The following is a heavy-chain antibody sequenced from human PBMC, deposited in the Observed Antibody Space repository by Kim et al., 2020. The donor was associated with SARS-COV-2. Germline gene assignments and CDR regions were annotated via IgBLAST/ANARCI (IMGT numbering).Heavy chain of an antibody. CDR3: ARRKGAVAVPGYFDY. CDR1: GGSISSSSYY. CDR2: IYYSGST. V-gene: IGHV4-39*01. J-gene: IGHJ4*02. D-gene: IGHD6-19*01. Sequence: SETLSLTCTVSGGSISSSSYYWGWIRQPPGKGLEWIGSIYYSGSTYYNPSLKSRVTISVDTSKNQFSLKLSSVTAADTAVYYCARRKGAVAVPGYFDYWGQGTLVTVSS.